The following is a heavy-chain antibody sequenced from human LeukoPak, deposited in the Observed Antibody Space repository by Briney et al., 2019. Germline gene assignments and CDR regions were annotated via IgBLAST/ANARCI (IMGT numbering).Heavy chain of an antibody. CDR1: RFTFVRYY. J-gene: IGHJ4*02. V-gene: IGHV3-7*03. CDR2: IKQDGSDK. Sequence: GGSLRLSCAASRFTFVRYYMTWVRQAPGKGLEWVANIKQDGSDKNYVDSVKGRFTISRDNTKNLVFLQMNSLTGEDTAVYYCAREIWGPECWGQGTLVTVSS. D-gene: IGHD7-27*01. CDR3: AREIWGPEC.